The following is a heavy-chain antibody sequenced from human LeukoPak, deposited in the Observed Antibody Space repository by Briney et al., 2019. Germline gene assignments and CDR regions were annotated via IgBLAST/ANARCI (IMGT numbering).Heavy chain of an antibody. CDR3: ARDKRIVVVPAAIPDNWFDP. D-gene: IGHD2-2*02. CDR1: GFTFSSYA. Sequence: PGGSLRLSCAASGFTFSSYAMHWVRQAPGKGLEWVAVISYDGSNKYYADSVKGRFTISRDNSKNTLYLQMNSLRAEDTAVYYCARDKRIVVVPAAIPDNWFDPWGQGTLVTVSS. J-gene: IGHJ5*02. CDR2: ISYDGSNK. V-gene: IGHV3-30-3*01.